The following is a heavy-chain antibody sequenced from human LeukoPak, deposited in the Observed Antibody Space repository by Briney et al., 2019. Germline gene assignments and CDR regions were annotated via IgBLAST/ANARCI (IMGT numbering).Heavy chain of an antibody. CDR1: GGSISSYY. D-gene: IGHD3-3*01. J-gene: IGHJ3*02. V-gene: IGHV4-59*01. CDR3: ARETITILGRAFDI. Sequence: SEPLSLTCTDSGGSISSYYWSWIRQPRGKGLEWIGYIYYCGSTNYNPSLKSRVTISVDTSKNQFSLKLSSVTAADPAVYYCARETITILGRAFDIWGQGTMVTVSS. CDR2: IYYCGST.